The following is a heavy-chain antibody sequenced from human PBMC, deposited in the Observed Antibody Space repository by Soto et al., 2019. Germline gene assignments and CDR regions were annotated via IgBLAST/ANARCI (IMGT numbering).Heavy chain of an antibody. J-gene: IGHJ3*02. D-gene: IGHD1-7*01. CDR1: GGSISSSSYY. CDR3: ASEYNWNYRDAFDI. CDR2: IYYGGST. V-gene: IGHV4-39*01. Sequence: QLQLQESGPGLVKPSETLSLTCTVSGGSISSSSYYWGWIRQPPGKGLEWIGSIYYGGSTYYNPSLKSRVTISVDTSKNQFSLKLSSVTAADTAVYYCASEYNWNYRDAFDIWGQGTMVTVSS.